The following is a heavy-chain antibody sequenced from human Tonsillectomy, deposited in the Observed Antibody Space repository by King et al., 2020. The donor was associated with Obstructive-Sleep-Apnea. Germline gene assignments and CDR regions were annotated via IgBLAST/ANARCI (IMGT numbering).Heavy chain of an antibody. CDR1: GGSIGTTNW. CDR3: ARDGWGSVTTGGYYFYYGMDV. CDR2: IYHSGST. Sequence: VQLQESGPGLVKPSGTLSLTCAVSGGSIGTTNWWSWVRQPPGKGLEWIGEIYHSGSTNYNPSLRSRVTISLDKSKNQFSLNLSSVTAVDTAVYYCARDGWGSVTTGGYYFYYGMDVWGQGTTVTVSS. V-gene: IGHV4-4*02. D-gene: IGHD4-17*01. J-gene: IGHJ6*02.